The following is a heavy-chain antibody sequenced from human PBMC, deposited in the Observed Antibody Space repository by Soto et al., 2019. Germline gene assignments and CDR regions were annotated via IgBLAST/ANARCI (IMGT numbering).Heavy chain of an antibody. CDR3: ATGSPYYYGSGGMWDS. J-gene: IGHJ4*02. V-gene: IGHV4-4*02. D-gene: IGHD3-10*01. CDR2: IHHSGAT. CDR1: GGSMSSPNW. Sequence: QVRLQESGPGLVKPSGTLSLTCLVSGGSMSSPNWWTWVRQAPVKGLEWIAEIHHSGATKYSPSLKRRAVISIDKSNNQFSLQLTSVTAADTAVYYCATGSPYYYGSGGMWDSWGRGALVNVSS.